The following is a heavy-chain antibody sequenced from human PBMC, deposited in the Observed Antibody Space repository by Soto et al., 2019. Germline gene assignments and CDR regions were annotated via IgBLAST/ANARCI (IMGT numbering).Heavy chain of an antibody. V-gene: IGHV3-15*07. CDR3: TTERRNIRDFDRFHY. Sequence: GGSLRLSCAASGFTFTNAWMNWVRQAPGKGLEWVGRIKSNTDGGTTDDAAPVKGRFTISRDDSKTTLYLQMNSLKTEDTAVYYFTTERRNIRDFDRFHYWGPGTQVTVSS. D-gene: IGHD3-9*01. J-gene: IGHJ4*02. CDR2: IKSNTDGGTT. CDR1: GFTFTNAW.